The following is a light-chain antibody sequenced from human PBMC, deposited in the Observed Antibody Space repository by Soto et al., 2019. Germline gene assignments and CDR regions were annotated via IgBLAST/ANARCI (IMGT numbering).Light chain of an antibody. CDR1: QGISTY. J-gene: IGKJ5*01. V-gene: IGKV1-9*01. Sequence: DTQLTQPPYFLSASEGDTVNTNRRASQGISTYLAWFQQKPGKAPKLLIYGASTLQSGVPSRFSGSGSGTEFTLAISSLQPEDFATYYCQQVNGYPINCGKGQRLENK. CDR2: GAS. CDR3: QQVNGYPIN.